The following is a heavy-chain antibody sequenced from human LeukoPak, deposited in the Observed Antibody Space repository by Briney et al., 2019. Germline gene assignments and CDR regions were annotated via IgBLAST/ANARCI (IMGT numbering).Heavy chain of an antibody. D-gene: IGHD3-10*01. Sequence: ASVKVSCKVSGYTLTELSMHWVRQAPGKGLEWMGGFDPEDGETIYAQKFQGRVTMTRDTSTSTVYMELSSLRSEDTAVYYCARDGNTLQAGFGELLFLDAFDIWGQGTMVTVSS. J-gene: IGHJ3*02. CDR3: ARDGNTLQAGFGELLFLDAFDI. V-gene: IGHV1-24*01. CDR2: FDPEDGET. CDR1: GYTLTELS.